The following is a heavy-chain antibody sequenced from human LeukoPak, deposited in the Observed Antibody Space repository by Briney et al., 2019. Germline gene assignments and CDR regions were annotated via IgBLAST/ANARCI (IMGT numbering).Heavy chain of an antibody. CDR3: ARQYYYDSSSLDY. J-gene: IGHJ4*02. CDR1: GGTFTSYA. D-gene: IGHD3-22*01. Sequence: SVKLSCKASGGTFTSYAISWVRQAPGQGLEWMGGIIPIFGTTNYAQKFQDRGTITADKSTSTAYMELSSLSSEDTAVYYCARQYYYDSSSLDYWGQGTLVTVSS. V-gene: IGHV1-69*06. CDR2: IIPIFGTT.